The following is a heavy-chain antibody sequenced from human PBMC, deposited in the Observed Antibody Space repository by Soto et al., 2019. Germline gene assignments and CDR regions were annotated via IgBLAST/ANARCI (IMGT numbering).Heavy chain of an antibody. J-gene: IGHJ4*02. CDR2: IKSKTDGGTT. CDR3: TTDEYCGGDCEYYFDY. V-gene: IGHV3-15*07. CDR1: GLTFSNAW. D-gene: IGHD2-21*02. Sequence: GGPQRHSCAASGLTFSNAWMNRVSQAPGKGLEWVGRIKSKTDGGTTDYAAPVKGRFTISRDDSKNTLYLQMNSLKTEDTAVYYCTTDEYCGGDCEYYFDYWGQGTLVTVSS.